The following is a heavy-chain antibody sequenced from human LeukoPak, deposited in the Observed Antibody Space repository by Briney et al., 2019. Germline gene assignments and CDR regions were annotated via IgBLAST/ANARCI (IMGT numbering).Heavy chain of an antibody. D-gene: IGHD2-21*01. J-gene: IGHJ3*02. V-gene: IGHV3-49*04. Sequence: PGGSLRLSCTASGFTFGDYAMSWVRQAPGKGLEWVGFIRSKAYGGTTEYAASVKGRFTISRDDSKSIAYLQMNSLKTEDTAVYYCTGCGGDCYQNAFDIWGQGTMVTVSS. CDR3: TGCGGDCYQNAFDI. CDR1: GFTFGDYA. CDR2: IRSKAYGGTT.